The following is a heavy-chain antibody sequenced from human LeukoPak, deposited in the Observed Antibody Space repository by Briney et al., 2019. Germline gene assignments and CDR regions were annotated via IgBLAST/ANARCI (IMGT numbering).Heavy chain of an antibody. CDR1: GGTFSSYA. CDR2: IIPIFGTA. CDR3: ARDRFVVVPAAIRAYNWFDP. J-gene: IGHJ5*02. D-gene: IGHD2-2*02. V-gene: IGHV1-69*13. Sequence: SVKVSCKASGGTFSSYAISWVRQAPGQGLEWMGGIIPIFGTANYAQKFQGRATITADESTSTAYMELSSLRSEDTAVYYCARDRFVVVPAAIRAYNWFDPWGQGTLVTVSS.